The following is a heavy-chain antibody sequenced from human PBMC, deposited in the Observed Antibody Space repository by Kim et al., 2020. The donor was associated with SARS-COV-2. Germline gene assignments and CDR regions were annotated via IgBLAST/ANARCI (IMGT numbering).Heavy chain of an antibody. D-gene: IGHD3-16*01. CDR3: ARDRRGSGYYYYGMDV. V-gene: IGHV4-4*02. Sequence: SLKSRVTISVDKSKNQFSLKLSSVTAADTAVYYCARDRRGSGYYYYGMDVWGQGTTVTVSS. J-gene: IGHJ6*02.